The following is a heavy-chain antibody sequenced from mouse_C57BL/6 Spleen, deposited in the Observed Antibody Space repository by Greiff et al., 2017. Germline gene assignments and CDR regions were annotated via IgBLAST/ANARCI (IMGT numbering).Heavy chain of an antibody. V-gene: IGHV1-82*01. CDR1: GYAFSSSW. J-gene: IGHJ1*03. D-gene: IGHD2-4*01. CDR2: IYPGDGDT. Sequence: VKLQESGPELVKPGASVKISCKASGYAFSSSWMNWVKQRPGKGLEWIGRIYPGDGDTNYNGKFKGKATLTADKSSSTAYMQLSSLTSEDSAVYFCARNDYDHWYFDVWGTGTTVTVSS. CDR3: ARNDYDHWYFDV.